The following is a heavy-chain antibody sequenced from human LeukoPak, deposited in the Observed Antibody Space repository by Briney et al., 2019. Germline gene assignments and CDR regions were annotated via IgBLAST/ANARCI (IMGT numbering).Heavy chain of an antibody. V-gene: IGHV3-15*01. Sequence: GGSLRLSCTASGFTVSSNYMTWVRQAPGKGLEWVGRIKSKTDGGTTDYAAPVKGRFTISRDDSKNTLYLQMNSLKTEDTAVYYCTTRVQNYYYYMDVWGKGTTVTVSS. J-gene: IGHJ6*03. CDR2: IKSKTDGGTT. CDR3: TTRVQNYYYYMDV. CDR1: GFTVSSNY. D-gene: IGHD3-10*01.